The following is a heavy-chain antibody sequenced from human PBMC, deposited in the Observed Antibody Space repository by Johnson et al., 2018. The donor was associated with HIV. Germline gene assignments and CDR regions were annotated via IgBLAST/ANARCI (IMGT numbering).Heavy chain of an antibody. Sequence: QVQLVESGGGLVQPGGSLRLSCAASGFTFSSYGMAWVRQAPGKGLEWVTVISFAGVKKYYADSVKGRFTISRDNSKGTLYLQMDGLRPEDTALYYCARDSYSGGGSYSWGQGTMVTVSS. V-gene: IGHV3-30*03. CDR2: ISFAGVKK. CDR3: ARDSYSGGGSYS. D-gene: IGHD1-26*01. CDR1: GFTFSSYG. J-gene: IGHJ3*01.